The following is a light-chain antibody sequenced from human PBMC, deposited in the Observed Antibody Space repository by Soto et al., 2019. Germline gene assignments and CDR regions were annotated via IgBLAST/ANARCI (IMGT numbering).Light chain of an antibody. CDR3: QQYNDWRLLT. Sequence: EIVMTQSPATLSVSPGERAALSCTASQSISNNLAWYQQKPGQSPRLLIYAASTRAAGIPARFSGSGSGTEFTLSVSNLQSEESAVYYCQQYNDWRLLTFGGGTKVEIK. J-gene: IGKJ4*01. V-gene: IGKV3-15*01. CDR1: QSISNN. CDR2: AAS.